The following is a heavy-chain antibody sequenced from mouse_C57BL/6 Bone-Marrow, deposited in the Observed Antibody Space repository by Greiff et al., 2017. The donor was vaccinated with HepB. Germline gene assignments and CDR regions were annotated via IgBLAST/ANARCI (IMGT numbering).Heavy chain of an antibody. CDR3: ARVGVYYGNYYPYYYAMDY. CDR1: GYSITSGYY. J-gene: IGHJ4*01. Sequence: EVQLQESGPGLVKPSQSLSLTCSVTGYSITSGYYWNWIRQFPGNKLEWMGYISYDGSNNYNPSLKNRISITRDTSKNQFFLKLNSVTTEETATYYCARVGVYYGNYYPYYYAMDYWGQGTSVTVSS. CDR2: ISYDGSN. D-gene: IGHD2-1*01. V-gene: IGHV3-6*01.